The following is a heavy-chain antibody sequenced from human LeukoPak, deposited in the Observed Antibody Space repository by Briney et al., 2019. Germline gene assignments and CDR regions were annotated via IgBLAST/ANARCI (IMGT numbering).Heavy chain of an antibody. CDR1: GGTFSSYA. J-gene: IGHJ6*02. Sequence: SVKVSCKASGGTFSSYAISWVRQAPGQGLEWMGGIIPIFGTANYAQKFQGRVTITADESTSTAYMELSSLRSEDTAVYYCARDGHGFMVRGVILEPGQYYYYGMDVWGQGTTVTVSS. CDR2: IIPIFGTA. D-gene: IGHD3-10*01. V-gene: IGHV1-69*13. CDR3: ARDGHGFMVRGVILEPGQYYYYGMDV.